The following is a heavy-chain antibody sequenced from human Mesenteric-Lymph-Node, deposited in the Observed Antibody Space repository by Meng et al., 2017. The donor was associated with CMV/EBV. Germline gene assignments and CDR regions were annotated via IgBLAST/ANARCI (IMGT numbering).Heavy chain of an antibody. CDR1: GDSITTDHYH. V-gene: IGHV4-39*07. D-gene: IGHD2-2*01. J-gene: IGHJ6*02. CDR3: ARGDIVVVPAAPYYYYYGMDV. Sequence: SETLSLTCSVSGDSITTDHYHWGWIRQPPGKGLEWIGNIHYRGTTSYSPSLNSRLTMSVDRSNNRFSLTLTSVTAEDTAVYYCARGDIVVVPAAPYYYYYGMDVWGQGTTVTVSS. CDR2: IHYRGTT.